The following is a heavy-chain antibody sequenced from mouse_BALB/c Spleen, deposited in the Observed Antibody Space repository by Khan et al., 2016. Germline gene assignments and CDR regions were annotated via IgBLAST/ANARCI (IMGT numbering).Heavy chain of an antibody. D-gene: IGHD1-1*01. V-gene: IGHV2-9*02. CDR1: GFSLTTYG. Sequence: VQLQESGPGLVAPSQSLSITCTVSGFSLTTYGVHWVRQPPGKGLEWLGVIWAGGSTNYNSALMSRLSIRKANSTTQAFFTLNSLQTDDTATYYWARDRYYGTSYFGYWGQGTTLTVSS. J-gene: IGHJ2*01. CDR2: IWAGGST. CDR3: ARDRYYGTSYFGY.